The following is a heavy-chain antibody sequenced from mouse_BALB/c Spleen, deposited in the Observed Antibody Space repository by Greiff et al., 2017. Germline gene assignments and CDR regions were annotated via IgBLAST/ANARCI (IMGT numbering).Heavy chain of an antibody. Sequence: VQLQQSGPGLVKPSQSLSLTCTVTGYSITSDYAWNWIRQFPGNKLEWMGYISYSGSTSYNPSLKSRISITRDTSKNQFFLQLNSVTTEDTATYYCARSSYGNYGGFAYWGQGTLVTVSA. V-gene: IGHV3-2*02. J-gene: IGHJ3*01. D-gene: IGHD2-10*01. CDR3: ARSSYGNYGGFAY. CDR1: GYSITSDYA. CDR2: ISYSGST.